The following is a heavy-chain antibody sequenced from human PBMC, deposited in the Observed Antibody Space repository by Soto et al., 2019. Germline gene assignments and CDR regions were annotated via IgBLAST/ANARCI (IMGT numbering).Heavy chain of an antibody. V-gene: IGHV3-7*01. CDR1: GFAFDRYW. CDR3: AREGMDVIRGPIHDFDY. Sequence: EVQLVESGGGLVQPGGSLRLSCAASGFAFDRYWMSWVRQAPGKGLEWVANIKQEGHEKHYVDSVKGRFTISRDNARNSLFLQMISLRAEDTAVYYCAREGMDVIRGPIHDFDYWGQGTLVAVSS. J-gene: IGHJ4*02. D-gene: IGHD3-10*01. CDR2: IKQEGHEK.